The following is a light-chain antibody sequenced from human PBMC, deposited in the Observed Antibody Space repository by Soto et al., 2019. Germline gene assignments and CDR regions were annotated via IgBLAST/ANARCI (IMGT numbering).Light chain of an antibody. J-gene: IGLJ1*01. Sequence: QSVLTQPASVSGSPGQSITISCTGTSSDVGGYNYVSWYQQHPGKAPKLMIYDVSNRPSGVSNRFSGSKSGNTASLTISGLQAEDEADYYCSSYTISSTLEVFGTGTKLTVL. CDR1: SSDVGGYNY. CDR3: SSYTISSTLEV. CDR2: DVS. V-gene: IGLV2-14*01.